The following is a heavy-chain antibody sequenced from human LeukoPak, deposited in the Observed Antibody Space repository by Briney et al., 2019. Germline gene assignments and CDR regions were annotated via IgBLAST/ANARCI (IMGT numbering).Heavy chain of an antibody. CDR2: INHSGST. CDR1: GGSFSGYY. Sequence: SETLSLTCAVYGGSFSGYYWSWIRQPPGKGLEWIGDINHSGSTNYNPSLKSRVTISVDTSKNQFSLKLSSVTAADTAVYYCARDYYDSSGYYYTPFDYWGQGTLVTVSS. V-gene: IGHV4-34*01. J-gene: IGHJ4*02. CDR3: ARDYYDSSGYYYTPFDY. D-gene: IGHD3-22*01.